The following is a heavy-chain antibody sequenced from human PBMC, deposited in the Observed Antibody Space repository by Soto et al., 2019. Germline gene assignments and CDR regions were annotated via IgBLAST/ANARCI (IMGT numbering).Heavy chain of an antibody. CDR1: GFTFSSYW. CDR2: INTDGSST. D-gene: IGHD2-2*01. CDR3: AREIVVARGASYFDY. Sequence: GGSLRLSCAASGFTFSSYWMHWVRQAPGKGLVWVSRINTDGSSTNYADSVKGRFTISRDNAKNSLYLQMNRLRAEDTAVYYSAREIVVARGASYFDYWGPGTLVTVSS. J-gene: IGHJ4*02. V-gene: IGHV3-74*01.